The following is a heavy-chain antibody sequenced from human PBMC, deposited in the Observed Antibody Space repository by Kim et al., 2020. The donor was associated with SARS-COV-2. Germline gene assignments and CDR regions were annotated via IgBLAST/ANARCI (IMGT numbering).Heavy chain of an antibody. V-gene: IGHV3-48*03. CDR3: AALDSVQVPGGI. Sequence: YVDSVKGRFTMSRDNAKNSVYLQMNSRRTEDTATYYCAALDSVQVPGGIWGQGTVVTVSS. D-gene: IGHD3-10*01. J-gene: IGHJ4*02.